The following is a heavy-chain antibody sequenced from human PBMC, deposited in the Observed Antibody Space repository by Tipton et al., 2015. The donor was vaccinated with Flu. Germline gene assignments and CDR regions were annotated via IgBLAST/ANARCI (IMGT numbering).Heavy chain of an antibody. CDR2: IYTSGST. V-gene: IGHV4-4*07. Sequence: LRLSCTVSGGSISSYYWSWIRQPAGKGLEWIGRIYTSGSTNYNPSPKGRDTMSVDTSKNQFSLKLSSVTAADTAVYYCAGGYSSGHHDYWGQGTLVTVSS. CDR3: AGGYSSGHHDY. J-gene: IGHJ4*02. D-gene: IGHD6-19*01. CDR1: GGSISSYY.